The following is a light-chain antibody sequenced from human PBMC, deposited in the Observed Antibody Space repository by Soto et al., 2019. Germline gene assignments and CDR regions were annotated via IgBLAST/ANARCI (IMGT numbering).Light chain of an antibody. Sequence: IVLTQSPDTLSLSPGYRATLSCRASQSVGHMFLAWFQQKPGQAPRLLIFDAYRRATGIPDRFSGSGSGTNFALTISRLEPEDFALYYCHQYASSFGTFGQGTK. CDR2: DAY. J-gene: IGKJ1*01. CDR1: QSVGHMF. V-gene: IGKV3-20*01. CDR3: HQYASSFGT.